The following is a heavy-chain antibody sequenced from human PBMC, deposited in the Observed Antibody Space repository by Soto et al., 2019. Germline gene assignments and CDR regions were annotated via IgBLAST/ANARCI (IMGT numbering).Heavy chain of an antibody. V-gene: IGHV4-31*03. J-gene: IGHJ3*02. CDR1: GGSISSGGYY. CDR3: ARDPKRLRHAFDI. Sequence: QVQLQESGPGLVKPSQTLSLTCTVSGGSISSGGYYWSWIRQHPGKGLEWIGYIYYSGSTYYNPSLKSRVTISVDTSKHQFSLKLSSVTAADTAVYSCARDPKRLRHAFDIWGQGTMVTVSS. D-gene: IGHD5-12*01. CDR2: IYYSGST.